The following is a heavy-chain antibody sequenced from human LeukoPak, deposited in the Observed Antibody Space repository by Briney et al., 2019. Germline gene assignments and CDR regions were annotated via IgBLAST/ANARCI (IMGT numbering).Heavy chain of an antibody. Sequence: GGSLRLSCSASGFTFSSYAMHWVRLAPGKGLEYVSAISSNGGSTYYADSVKGRFTISRDNSKNTLYLQMSSLRAEDTAVYYCVKYQWMGGYDPLDYWGQGTLVTVSS. J-gene: IGHJ4*02. V-gene: IGHV3-64D*06. CDR1: GFTFSSYA. CDR3: VKYQWMGGYDPLDY. CDR2: ISSNGGST. D-gene: IGHD5-12*01.